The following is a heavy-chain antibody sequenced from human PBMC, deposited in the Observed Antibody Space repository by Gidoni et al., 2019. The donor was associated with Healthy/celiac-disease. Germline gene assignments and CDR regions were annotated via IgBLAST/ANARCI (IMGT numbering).Heavy chain of an antibody. CDR3: ARGPDYDFWSGYSFQY. V-gene: IGHV3-33*01. D-gene: IGHD3-3*01. CDR2: IWYDGSNK. CDR1: GFTFSSYG. Sequence: QVQLVESGGGVVQPGRSLRLSCAASGFTFSSYGMHWVRQAPGKGLEWVAVIWYDGSNKYYADSVKGRFTISRDNSKNTLYLQMNSLRAEDTAVYYCARGPDYDFWSGYSFQYWGQGTLVTVSS. J-gene: IGHJ1*01.